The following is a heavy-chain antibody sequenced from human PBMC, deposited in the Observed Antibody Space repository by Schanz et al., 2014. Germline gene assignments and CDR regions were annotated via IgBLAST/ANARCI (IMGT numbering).Heavy chain of an antibody. D-gene: IGHD1-7*01. CDR1: GFTFSDYA. CDR2: ISYDGGNK. J-gene: IGHJ6*02. Sequence: QVQLVESGGGVVQPGRSLRLSCAASGFTFSDYALHWVRQAPGKGLEWVALISYDGGNKYYADSMKGRFTISRDNSKNTLYLQMNSLRAEDTAVYYCAREYKWNYNDYYDMDVWGQGTTVTVSS. V-gene: IGHV3-30*04. CDR3: AREYKWNYNDYYDMDV.